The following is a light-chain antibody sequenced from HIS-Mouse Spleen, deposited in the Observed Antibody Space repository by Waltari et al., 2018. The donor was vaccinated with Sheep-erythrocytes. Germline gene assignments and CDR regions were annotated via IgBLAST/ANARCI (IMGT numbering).Light chain of an antibody. J-gene: IGKJ1*01. CDR2: LGS. CDR3: MQALQTPWT. CDR1: QSLLHSNGYNY. V-gene: IGKV2-28*01. Sequence: DIVMTQSPLSLPVTPGEPASISCRSSQSLLHSNGYNYLDWYLQKPGQSPHLLIYLGSNLASGVPDRFSGSGSGTDFTLRISRVEAEDVGVYYCMQALQTPWTFGQGTKVEFK.